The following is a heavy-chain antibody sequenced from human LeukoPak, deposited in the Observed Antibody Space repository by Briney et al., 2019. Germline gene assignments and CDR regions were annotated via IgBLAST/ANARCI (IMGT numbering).Heavy chain of an antibody. V-gene: IGHV3-23*01. Sequence: GGSLRLSCAASGFTFSSYAMSWVRQSTGKGLEWVSSTSGDGGATYYSNSVKGRFTISRDNSRNTLYLQMNSLRAEDTAVYYCAKDRPNYYGSDGHYYRRDGDYWGQGTLVTVSS. CDR1: GFTFSSYA. D-gene: IGHD3-22*01. CDR2: TSGDGGAT. J-gene: IGHJ4*02. CDR3: AKDRPNYYGSDGHYYRRDGDY.